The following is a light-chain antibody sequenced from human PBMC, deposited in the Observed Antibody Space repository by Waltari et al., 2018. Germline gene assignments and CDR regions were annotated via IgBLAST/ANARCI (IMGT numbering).Light chain of an antibody. CDR3: QSYDSSLRVV. CDR1: SSNIGAGYD. Sequence: QSVLTQPPSVSGAPGQRVTIPCTGSSSNIGAGYDVHWYQQLPGTAPKLLIYGNSHRPSGVPDRFSGSKSGTAASLAITGLQAEDEADYYCQSYDSSLRVVFGGGTKLTVL. CDR2: GNS. J-gene: IGLJ2*01. V-gene: IGLV1-40*01.